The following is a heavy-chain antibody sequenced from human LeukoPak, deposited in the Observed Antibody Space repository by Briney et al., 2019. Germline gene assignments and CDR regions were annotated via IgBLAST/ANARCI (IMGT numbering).Heavy chain of an antibody. CDR3: ARDGTMIVETPPTYYYFYMDV. CDR1: GFTFSSYA. CDR2: ISYDGSNK. J-gene: IGHJ6*03. V-gene: IGHV3-30*01. Sequence: GGSLRLSCAASGFTFSSYAMHWVRQAPGKGLEWVAVISYDGSNKYYADSVKGRFTISRDNSKNTLYLQMNSLRAEDTAVYYCARDGTMIVETPPTYYYFYMDVWGKGTTVTVSS. D-gene: IGHD3-22*01.